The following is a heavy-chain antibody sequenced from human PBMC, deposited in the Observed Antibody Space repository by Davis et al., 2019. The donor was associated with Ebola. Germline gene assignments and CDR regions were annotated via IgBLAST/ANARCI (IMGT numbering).Heavy chain of an antibody. CDR3: AKNTLSRVGVFDAFDV. D-gene: IGHD2-15*01. V-gene: IGHV3-30*02. CDR2: IRYDGTNK. J-gene: IGHJ3*01. CDR1: GFTFSNYG. Sequence: PGGSLRLSCTASGFTFSNYGIHWVRQAPGKGLEWVSFIRYDGTNKYYADSVKGRFTISRDNSKNTLYLQVNSLRTEDTAIYYCAKNTLSRVGVFDAFDVWGQGTLVTVSS.